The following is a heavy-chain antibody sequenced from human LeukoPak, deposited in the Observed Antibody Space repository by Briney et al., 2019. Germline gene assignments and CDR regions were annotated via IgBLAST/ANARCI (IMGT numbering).Heavy chain of an antibody. J-gene: IGHJ6*03. Sequence: ASVKVSCEASGYTFTSYYMHWVRQAPGEGLEWMGIINPSGGSTSYAQKFQGRVTMTRDMSTSTVYMELSSLRSEDTAVYYCAKGSGYEAQYYYYMDVWGKGTTVTISS. CDR1: GYTFTSYY. CDR2: INPSGGST. D-gene: IGHD5-12*01. V-gene: IGHV1-46*01. CDR3: AKGSGYEAQYYYYMDV.